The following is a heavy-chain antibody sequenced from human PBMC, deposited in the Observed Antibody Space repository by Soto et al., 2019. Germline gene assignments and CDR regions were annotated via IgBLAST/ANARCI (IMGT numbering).Heavy chain of an antibody. Sequence: GGSLRLSCAASGFIFTGYNMNWVRQAPGKGLEWVSSISSGSSYIYYADSVKGRFTISRDNAKNSLYLQMNTLRAEDTALYYCARRRAAAGTLTFDYWGQGTRATVSS. CDR1: GFIFTGYN. V-gene: IGHV3-21*01. CDR3: ARRRAAAGTLTFDY. CDR2: ISSGSSYI. D-gene: IGHD6-13*01. J-gene: IGHJ4*02.